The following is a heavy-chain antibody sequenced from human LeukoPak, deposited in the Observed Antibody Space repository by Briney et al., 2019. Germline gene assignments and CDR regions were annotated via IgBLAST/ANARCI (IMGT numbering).Heavy chain of an antibody. V-gene: IGHV4-34*01. J-gene: IGHJ4*02. CDR1: GGSFSGYY. CDR3: ARRLTYYDYVWGSYRTTVFDY. Sequence: SETLSLTCAVYGGSFSGYYWSWMRQPPGKGLEWIGEINHSGSTNYNPSLKSRVTISVDTSKNQFSLKLSSVTAADTAVYYCARRLTYYDYVWGSYRTTVFDYWGQGTLVTVSS. D-gene: IGHD3-16*02. CDR2: INHSGST.